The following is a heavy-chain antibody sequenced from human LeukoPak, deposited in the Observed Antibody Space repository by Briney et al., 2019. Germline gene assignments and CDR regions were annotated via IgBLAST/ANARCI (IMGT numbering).Heavy chain of an antibody. Sequence: SETLSLTCTVSGGSINYYYWSWIRQPPGKGLEWIGYIYYSGNTNYNPSLKSRVTISVDTSNNQFSLKLSPVTAADTAVYYCASAGNYYDPHYYFDYWGQGTLVTVSS. V-gene: IGHV4-59*08. CDR1: GGSINYYY. D-gene: IGHD3-22*01. CDR3: ASAGNYYDPHYYFDY. CDR2: IYYSGNT. J-gene: IGHJ4*02.